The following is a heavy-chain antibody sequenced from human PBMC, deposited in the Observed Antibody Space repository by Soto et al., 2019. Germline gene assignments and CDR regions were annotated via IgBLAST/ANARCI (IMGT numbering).Heavy chain of an antibody. J-gene: IGHJ4*02. CDR3: ARDRGYSSSGFGC. CDR2: IYSGGST. Sequence: PGGSLRLSCAASGFTVSSNYMSWVRQAPGKGLEWVSVIYSGGSTYYADSVKGRFTISRDNSKNTLYLQMNSLRAEDTAVYYCARDRGYSSSGFGCWGQGTLVTVSS. D-gene: IGHD6-13*01. V-gene: IGHV3-66*01. CDR1: GFTVSSNY.